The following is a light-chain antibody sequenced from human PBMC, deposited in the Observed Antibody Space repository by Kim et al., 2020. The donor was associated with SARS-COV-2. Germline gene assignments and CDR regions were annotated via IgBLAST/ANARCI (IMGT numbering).Light chain of an antibody. V-gene: IGKV3-15*01. CDR3: QQYNNFRT. Sequence: EIVMTQSPPTLSVSPRERATLSCRASQSVSTNLVWYQQRPGQAPRLLIYDASTRATGIPARFSGSGSGTEFTLTISSLQSEDFAVYYCQQYNNFRTFGQGTKVDIK. CDR1: QSVSTN. J-gene: IGKJ1*01. CDR2: DAS.